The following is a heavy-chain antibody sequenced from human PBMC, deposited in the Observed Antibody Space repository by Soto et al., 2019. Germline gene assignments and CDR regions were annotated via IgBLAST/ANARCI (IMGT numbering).Heavy chain of an antibody. D-gene: IGHD1-1*01. CDR2: LYDLDGT. V-gene: IGHV3-53*01. CDR1: GFTISGKKY. Sequence: GGSLRLSCAAFGFTISGKKYVAWVRQAPGKGLEWVSALYDLDGTYYADSVKGRFTTSSDSSRTTVYLQMNSLRPDDTAVYSCATWHLQEHAYDIWGQGTMVTVS. J-gene: IGHJ3*02. CDR3: ATWHLQEHAYDI.